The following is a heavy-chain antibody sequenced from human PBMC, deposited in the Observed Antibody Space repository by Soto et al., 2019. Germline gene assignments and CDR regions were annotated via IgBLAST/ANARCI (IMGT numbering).Heavy chain of an antibody. J-gene: IGHJ4*02. CDR3: AKGQNSGTYRFYFDY. CDR1: GLTFRGYA. V-gene: IGHV3-23*01. CDR2: ISASGGST. D-gene: IGHD1-26*01. Sequence: GGSLRLSCAASGLTFRGYAMSWVRHAPGKGPEWVSGISASGGSTSYADSVKGRFTISRDNSKNTLYLQMNSLRADDTAVYHCAKGQNSGTYRFYFDYWGQGALVTVSS.